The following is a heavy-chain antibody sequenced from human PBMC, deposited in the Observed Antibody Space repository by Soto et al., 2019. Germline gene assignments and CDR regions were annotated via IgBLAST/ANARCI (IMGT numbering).Heavy chain of an antibody. D-gene: IGHD2-2*02. Sequence: EVQLLESGGGSVQPGGSLRLSCAASGFTFTSYAMTWIRQAPGKGLEWVSGITANGGSAYYADSVRGRFTISRDNSKNTLYLQMNSLRAEDTAVYLGAKDSGAIAQREVFDFWGQGTLVTVSS. CDR1: GFTFTSYA. CDR2: ITANGGSA. CDR3: AKDSGAIAQREVFDF. J-gene: IGHJ4*02. V-gene: IGHV3-23*01.